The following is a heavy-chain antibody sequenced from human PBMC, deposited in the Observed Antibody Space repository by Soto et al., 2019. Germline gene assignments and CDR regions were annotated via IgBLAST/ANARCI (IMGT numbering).Heavy chain of an antibody. J-gene: IGHJ5*02. Sequence: GGSLRLSCAASGFTFSSYAMHWVHQAPGKGLEWVAVISYDGSNKYYADSVKGRFTISRDNSKNTLYLQMNSLRAEDTAVYYCAREKRAWANWFDPWGQGTLVTVSS. D-gene: IGHD6-25*01. CDR3: AREKRAWANWFDP. CDR2: ISYDGSNK. V-gene: IGHV3-30-3*01. CDR1: GFTFSSYA.